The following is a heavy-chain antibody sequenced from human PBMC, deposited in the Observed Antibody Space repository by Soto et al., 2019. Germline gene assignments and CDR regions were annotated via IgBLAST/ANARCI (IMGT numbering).Heavy chain of an antibody. CDR3: ARDRNYDILTGYQNPYYYYGMDV. D-gene: IGHD3-9*01. CDR2: ISAYNGNT. V-gene: IGHV1-18*01. Sequence: ASVKVSCKASGYTFTSYGISWVRQAPGQGLEWMGWISAYNGNTNYAQKLQGRVTMTTDTSTSTAYMELRSLRSDDTAVYYCARDRNYDILTGYQNPYYYYGMDVWGQGTTVTV. J-gene: IGHJ6*02. CDR1: GYTFTSYG.